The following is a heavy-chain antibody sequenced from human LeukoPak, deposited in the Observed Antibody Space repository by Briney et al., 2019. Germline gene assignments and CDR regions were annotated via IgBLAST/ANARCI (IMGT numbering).Heavy chain of an antibody. V-gene: IGHV4-4*07. CDR2: IYTSGST. D-gene: IGHD3-22*01. J-gene: IGHJ5*02. CDR3: ARHSSGYDSSGFYYSWFDP. Sequence: SETLSLTCTVPGGSISSYYWSWIRQPAGKGLEWIGHIYTSGSTNYNPSLKSRVTMSVDTSKNQFSLKLSSVTAADTAVYYCARHSSGYDSSGFYYSWFDPWGQGTLVTVSS. CDR1: GGSISSYY.